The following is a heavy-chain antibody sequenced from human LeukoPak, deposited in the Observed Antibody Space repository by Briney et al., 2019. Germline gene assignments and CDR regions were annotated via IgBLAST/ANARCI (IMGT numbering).Heavy chain of an antibody. V-gene: IGHV3-33*01. D-gene: IGHD4-17*01. CDR2: ILYDGSNK. CDR1: GFTFSSYA. J-gene: IGHJ4*02. CDR3: ARDGDYDY. Sequence: PGRSLRLSCVASGFTFSSYAMHWVRQAPGKGLEWVAVILYDGSNKYYADSVKGRFTISRDNSKNTLYLQMNSLRAEDTAVYYCARDGDYDYWGQGTLVTVSS.